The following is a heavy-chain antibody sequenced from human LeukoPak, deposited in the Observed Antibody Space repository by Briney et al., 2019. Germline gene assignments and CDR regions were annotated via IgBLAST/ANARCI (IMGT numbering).Heavy chain of an antibody. CDR1: GSTFSSYS. J-gene: IGHJ4*02. V-gene: IGHV3-21*01. CDR3: AITGYSSSWKGDY. Sequence: GGSLRLSCAASGSTFSSYSMNWVRQAPGKGLEWVSSISSGSSYIYYADSVKGRFTISRDNAKNSLYLQMNSLRAEDTAVYYCAITGYSSSWKGDYWGQGTLVTVSS. CDR2: ISSGSSYI. D-gene: IGHD6-13*01.